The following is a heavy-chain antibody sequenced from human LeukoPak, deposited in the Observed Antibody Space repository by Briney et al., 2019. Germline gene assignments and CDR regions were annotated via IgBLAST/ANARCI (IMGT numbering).Heavy chain of an antibody. D-gene: IGHD1-7*01. CDR2: LSSRSSYI. J-gene: IGHJ4*02. Sequence: PGVSLRLSCAASGFTFSSYSMNWVRQAPGKGLEWVSFLSSRSSYIYYADSEKGRCTLSRYNGKPSLYQQMNSLRAEDTAVYYCAREGPGTNTLDYWGQGTLVTVSS. V-gene: IGHV3-21*01. CDR3: AREGPGTNTLDY. CDR1: GFTFSSYS.